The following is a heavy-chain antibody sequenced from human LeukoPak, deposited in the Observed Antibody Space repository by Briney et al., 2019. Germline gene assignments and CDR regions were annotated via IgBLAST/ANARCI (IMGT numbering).Heavy chain of an antibody. V-gene: IGHV4-59*01. CDR3: AGRDYYDSSGRLDYFDY. Sequence: SETPSLTCTVSGGSLSSYYWSWIRQPPGKGLEWIGYIYYSGSTNYNPSLKSRVTISVDTSKNQFSLKLSSVTAADTAVYYCAGRDYYDSSGRLDYFDYWGQGTLVTVSS. D-gene: IGHD3-22*01. J-gene: IGHJ4*02. CDR1: GGSLSSYY. CDR2: IYYSGST.